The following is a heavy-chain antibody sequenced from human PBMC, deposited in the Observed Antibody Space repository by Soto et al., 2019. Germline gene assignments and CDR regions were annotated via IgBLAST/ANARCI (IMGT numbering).Heavy chain of an antibody. CDR2: INHSGST. J-gene: IGHJ1*01. CDR1: GGSISSGGYY. V-gene: IGHV4-31*03. Sequence: SETLSLTCTVSGGSISSGGYYWSWIRQHPGKGLEWIGEINHSGSTNYNPSLKSRVTISVDTSKNQFSLKLSSVTAADTAVYYCARVLAYNRIRAFQPCGQGTLVTVSS. D-gene: IGHD1-1*01. CDR3: ARVLAYNRIRAFQP.